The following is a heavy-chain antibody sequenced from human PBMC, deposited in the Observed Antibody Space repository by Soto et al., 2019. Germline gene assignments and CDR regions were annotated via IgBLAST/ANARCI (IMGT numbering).Heavy chain of an antibody. Sequence: ASVKVSCKVSGYTLTELSMHWVRQAPGKGLEWMGGFDPEDGETIYAQKFQGRVTMTEDTSTDTAYMELSSLRSEDTAVYYCATLGYYDFWSGYSPRYFDYWGQGTLVTVSS. CDR2: FDPEDGET. D-gene: IGHD3-3*01. V-gene: IGHV1-24*01. CDR3: ATLGYYDFWSGYSPRYFDY. J-gene: IGHJ4*02. CDR1: GYTLTELS.